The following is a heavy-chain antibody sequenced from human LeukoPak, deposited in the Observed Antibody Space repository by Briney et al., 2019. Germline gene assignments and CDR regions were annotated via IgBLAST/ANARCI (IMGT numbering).Heavy chain of an antibody. V-gene: IGHV4-61*02. CDR1: GNSISSGDNY. CDR2: IYTSGST. Sequence: SSETLSLTCTVSGNSISSGDNYWSWIRQPAGKGLEWIGRIYTSGSTNYNPSLKSRVTISGDTSKNQFSLRLSSVTAADTAVYYCARASYSYDINGWVPFDYWGQGTLVTVSS. CDR3: ARASYSYDINGWVPFDY. J-gene: IGHJ4*02. D-gene: IGHD3-22*01.